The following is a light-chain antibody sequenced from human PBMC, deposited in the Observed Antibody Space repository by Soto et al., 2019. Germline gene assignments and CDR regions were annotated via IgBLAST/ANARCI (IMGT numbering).Light chain of an antibody. Sequence: EIVLTQSPDTLSLSPGERATISCRASQTVSAYLAWYQQKPGLAPRLLMYDTSNRATGIPARFSGSGYGTHFTLTISSLEPGDFAVYYCQQRSTWPPDFGQGTKLEMK. J-gene: IGKJ2*01. CDR1: QTVSAY. CDR2: DTS. V-gene: IGKV3-11*01. CDR3: QQRSTWPPD.